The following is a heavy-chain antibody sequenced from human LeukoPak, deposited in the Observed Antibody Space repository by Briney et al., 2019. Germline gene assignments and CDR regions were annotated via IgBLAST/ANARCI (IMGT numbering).Heavy chain of an antibody. V-gene: IGHV3-48*03. CDR2: ISNGGSTI. Sequence: GGSLRLSCAASGFTFSNYEMSWVRQAPGKGLEWVSYISNGGSTIYYADSVKGRFTISRDNAKNSLYLQLNSLRAEDTAVYYCAKAGLSHWGQGTLVTVSS. D-gene: IGHD2/OR15-2a*01. CDR3: AKAGLSH. CDR1: GFTFSNYE. J-gene: IGHJ4*02.